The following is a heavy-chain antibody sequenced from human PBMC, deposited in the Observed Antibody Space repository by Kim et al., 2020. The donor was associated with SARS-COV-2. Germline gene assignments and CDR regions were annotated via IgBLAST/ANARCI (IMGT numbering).Heavy chain of an antibody. D-gene: IGHD3-3*01. CDR3: ARGRITIFGVVTEFDY. Sequence: SRKSRVTISVDTSKTQFSLKLSSVTAADTAVYYCARGRITIFGVVTEFDYWGQGTLVTVSS. J-gene: IGHJ4*02. V-gene: IGHV4-31*02.